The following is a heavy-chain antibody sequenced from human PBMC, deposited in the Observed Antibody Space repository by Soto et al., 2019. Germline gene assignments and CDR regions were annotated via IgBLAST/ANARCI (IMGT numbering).Heavy chain of an antibody. CDR2: VSTFNVYT. CDR3: ARDYHCSGGRCSDAFDI. J-gene: IGHJ3*02. D-gene: IGHD2-15*01. V-gene: IGHV1-18*01. Sequence: QVQLVQSGAEVKKPGASVKVSCKASGYTFSSYGISWVRQAPGQGLEWMGWVSTFNVYTKYAQKLQGRVTMTTDTATNTAYMELRSLRSDDTAHYYCARDYHCSGGRCSDAFDIWGQGTMVTVSS. CDR1: GYTFSSYG.